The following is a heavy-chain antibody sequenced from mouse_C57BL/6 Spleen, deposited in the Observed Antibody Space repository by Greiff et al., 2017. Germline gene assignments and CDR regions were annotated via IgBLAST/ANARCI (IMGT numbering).Heavy chain of an antibody. J-gene: IGHJ2*01. CDR2: IDPETGGT. V-gene: IGHV1-15*01. Sequence: VQLVESGAELVRPGASVTLSCKASGYTFTDYEMHWVKQTPVHGLEWIGAIDPETGGTAYNQKFKGKAILTADKSSSTAYMELRSLTSEDSAVYYCTRSPTVVANFDYWGQGTTLTVSS. CDR3: TRSPTVVANFDY. CDR1: GYTFTDYE. D-gene: IGHD1-1*01.